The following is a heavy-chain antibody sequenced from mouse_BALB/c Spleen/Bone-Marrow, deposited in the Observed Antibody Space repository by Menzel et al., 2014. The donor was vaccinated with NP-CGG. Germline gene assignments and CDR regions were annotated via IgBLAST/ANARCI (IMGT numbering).Heavy chain of an antibody. CDR3: TRHYGNYDY. Sequence: VQLQQSGAELVRSGTSVKMSCKAAGYSFTNFWIGWVKQRPGHGLEWIGDIYPKNDDANYNEKFKGRATRTVDTSSSTDYMQLSGQTSEDSAIYCCTRHYGNYDYWGQGSTLTVSS. V-gene: IGHV1-63*02. D-gene: IGHD2-1*01. CDR1: GYSFTNFW. J-gene: IGHJ2*01. CDR2: IYPKNDDA.